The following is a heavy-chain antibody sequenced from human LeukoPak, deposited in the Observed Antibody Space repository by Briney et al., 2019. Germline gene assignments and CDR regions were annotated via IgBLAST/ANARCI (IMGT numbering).Heavy chain of an antibody. Sequence: PSETLSLTCTVSGYSISSGYYWGWIRQPPGKGLEWIGSIYHSGSTYYNLSLKSRVTISVDTSKNQFSLKLSSVTAADTAVYYCARDSSGWIGYFDYWAREPWSPSPQ. D-gene: IGHD3-22*01. V-gene: IGHV4-38-2*02. CDR3: ARDSSGWIGYFDY. CDR2: IYHSGST. J-gene: IGHJ4*02. CDR1: GYSISSGYY.